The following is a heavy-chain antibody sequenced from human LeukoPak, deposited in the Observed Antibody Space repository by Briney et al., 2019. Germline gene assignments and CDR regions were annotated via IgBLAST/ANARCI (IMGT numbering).Heavy chain of an antibody. Sequence: GGSLKLSCAASGLTFSSYAMHWVRQAPGKRLQWGAVISYDGSNEYYADSVKGRFSISRDNSKNTLYLQMNSLRAEDTAVYYSGAGYYGSGIDYWGQGTLVTVSS. CDR3: GAGYYGSGIDY. V-gene: IGHV3-30-3*01. CDR1: GLTFSSYA. J-gene: IGHJ4*02. CDR2: ISYDGSNE. D-gene: IGHD3-10*01.